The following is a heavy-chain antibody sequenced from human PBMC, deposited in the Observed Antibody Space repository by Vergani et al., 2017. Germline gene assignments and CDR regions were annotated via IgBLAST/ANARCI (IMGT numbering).Heavy chain of an antibody. CDR2: IGSSGPYI. V-gene: IGHV3-21*06. Sequence: VQLVESGGGLVKPGGSLRLSCAASGFIFSTYAMSWVRQAPGKGLEWVAFIGSSGPYINYADSVKGRFIISRDNTNNSLFLQLRSLRAEDAAVYYCARDCTSGGCPDNYGMDVWGQGATVTVSS. D-gene: IGHD2-8*01. J-gene: IGHJ6*02. CDR1: GFIFSTYA. CDR3: ARDCTSGGCPDNYGMDV.